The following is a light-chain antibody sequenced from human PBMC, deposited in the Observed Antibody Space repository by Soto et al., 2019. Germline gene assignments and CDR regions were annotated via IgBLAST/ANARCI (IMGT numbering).Light chain of an antibody. V-gene: IGLV2-14*01. CDR2: GVK. J-gene: IGLJ1*01. CDR3: SSYTTSYFYV. CDR1: GRDIVAYNY. Sequence: QSVLTQPASVSGSPGQSITISCTGSGRDIVAYNYVSWYQQHPGKAPKLIIYGVKNRPSGVSNRFSASKSAFTASLTISGLQAEDEADYYCSSYTTSYFYVFGPGTKVTVL.